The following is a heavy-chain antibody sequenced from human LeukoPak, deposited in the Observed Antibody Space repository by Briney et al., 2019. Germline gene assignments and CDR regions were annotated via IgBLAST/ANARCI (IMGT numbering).Heavy chain of an antibody. V-gene: IGHV3-23*01. Sequence: PGGSLRLSCAASGFTFDDYAVHWVRQAPGKGLEWVSGISGSGGSTYYADSVKGRFTISRDNSKNTLYLQMNSLRAEDTAVYYCAKEEDYYDSSGYYSAWGQGTLVTVSS. CDR2: ISGSGGST. CDR1: GFTFDDYA. CDR3: AKEEDYYDSSGYYSA. J-gene: IGHJ5*02. D-gene: IGHD3-22*01.